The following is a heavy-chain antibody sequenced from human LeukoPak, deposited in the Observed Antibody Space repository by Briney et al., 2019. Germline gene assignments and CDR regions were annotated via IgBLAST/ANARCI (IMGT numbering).Heavy chain of an antibody. CDR3: AKKIQVGATSPYSDFQD. D-gene: IGHD1-26*01. V-gene: IGHV3-23*01. CDR2: ISGSGVTT. CDR1: GFTFSSYA. J-gene: IGHJ1*01. Sequence: GGSLRLSCAASGFTFSSYAMGWVRQAPGKGLEWVSAISGSGVTTHYAGSVKGRFSISRDNSKNTLYLQMNSLRAEDTAVYCCAKKIQVGATSPYSDFQDWGQGTLVTVSS.